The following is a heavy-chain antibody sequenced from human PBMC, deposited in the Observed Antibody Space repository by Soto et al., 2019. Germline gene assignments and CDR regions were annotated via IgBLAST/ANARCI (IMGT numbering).Heavy chain of an antibody. Sequence: QITLKESGPTLVKPTQTLTLTCTFSGFSLSTSGVGVGWIRQPPGKALEWLALIYWDDDKRYSPSLKSRLTITKDTSKNQVVLTTTNMDPVDTATYYCAHRQKRIHPLRPQRNNWFDPWGQGTLVTVSS. CDR3: AHRQKRIHPLRPQRNNWFDP. CDR2: IYWDDDK. V-gene: IGHV2-5*02. D-gene: IGHD5-18*01. J-gene: IGHJ5*02. CDR1: GFSLSTSGVG.